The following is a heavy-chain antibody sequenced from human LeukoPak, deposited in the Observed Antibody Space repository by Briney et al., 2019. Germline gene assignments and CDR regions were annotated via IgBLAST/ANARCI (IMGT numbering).Heavy chain of an antibody. Sequence: ASVKVSCKTSRYTFVDYYIHWLREAPGQGLEWMGWINPKTGGTNFAQKFQGRVTMTRDTSITTAYMELSGLRSDDTAVYYCARDTTGGLPFDYWGQGTLVTVPS. V-gene: IGHV1-2*02. CDR2: INPKTGGT. D-gene: IGHD4-23*01. CDR1: RYTFVDYY. J-gene: IGHJ4*02. CDR3: ARDTTGGLPFDY.